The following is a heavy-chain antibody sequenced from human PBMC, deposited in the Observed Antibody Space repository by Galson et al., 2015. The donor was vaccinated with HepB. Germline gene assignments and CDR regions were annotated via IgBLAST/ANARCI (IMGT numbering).Heavy chain of an antibody. Sequence: SVKVSCKVSGGMFIFSNTGYSWVRQAPGQGLEWMGNIIPVFGMINYGQNFKDRVTITADKSTSTVYMELNSLRLEDTAVYFCAKELGIADFFDYWGQGTLVTVTS. J-gene: IGHJ4*02. D-gene: IGHD2-15*01. CDR2: IIPVFGMI. CDR1: GGMFIFSNTG. V-gene: IGHV1-69*04. CDR3: AKELGIADFFDY.